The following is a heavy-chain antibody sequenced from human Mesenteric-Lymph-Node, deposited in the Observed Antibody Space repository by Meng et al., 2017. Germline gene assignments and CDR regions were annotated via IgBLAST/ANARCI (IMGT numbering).Heavy chain of an antibody. J-gene: IGHJ4*02. V-gene: IGHV3-23*01. CDR1: GFTFSSYS. D-gene: IGHD3-16*01. CDR3: ARGRYQFEY. Sequence: GESLKISCAASGFTFSSYSMNWVRQGPGKGLESVSAISGSGGATYCADSVKGRFTISRDNSKNTLFLQMNSLRADDTAVYYCARGRYQFEYWGQGTLVTVSS. CDR2: ISGSGGAT.